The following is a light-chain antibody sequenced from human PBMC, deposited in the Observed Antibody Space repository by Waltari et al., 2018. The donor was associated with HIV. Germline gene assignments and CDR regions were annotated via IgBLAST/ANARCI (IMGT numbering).Light chain of an antibody. J-gene: IGLJ3*02. CDR1: KSNIGAGHD. Sequence: QSLLTQPPSVSATPGQRITISCTGNKSNIGAGHDVHWYRQLPGTAPRLLIFASSNRPSGVPDRISGSKSTASASLAIPGLQAEDEGYYYCQSSDIRLHGLWVFGGGTKVTVL. CDR3: QSSDIRLHGLWV. V-gene: IGLV1-40*01. CDR2: ASS.